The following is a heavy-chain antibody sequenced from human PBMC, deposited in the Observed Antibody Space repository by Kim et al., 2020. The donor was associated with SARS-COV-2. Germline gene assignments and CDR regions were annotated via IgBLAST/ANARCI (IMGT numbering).Heavy chain of an antibody. CDR2: ISDDGSNK. V-gene: IGHV3-30*04. J-gene: IGHJ6*02. Sequence: GGSLRLSCAASGFTFSSYAMHWVRQAPGKGLEWVAVISDDGSNKYYADSVKGRFTISRDNSKNTLYLQMNSLRAEDTAVYYCARAGYSSGWYNRDNYYYGTDVWGQGTTVTVSS. CDR3: ARAGYSSGWYNRDNYYYGTDV. CDR1: GFTFSSYA. D-gene: IGHD6-19*01.